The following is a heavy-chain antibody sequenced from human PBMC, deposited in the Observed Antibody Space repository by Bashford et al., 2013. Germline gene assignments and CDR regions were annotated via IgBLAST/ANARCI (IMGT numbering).Heavy chain of an antibody. CDR1: GFTFDDYA. V-gene: IGHV3-23*01. J-gene: IGHJ5*02. CDR3: ARADPVGATDIHGWFDL. D-gene: IGHD1-26*01. CDR2: ISGSSGST. Sequence: GSLRLSCAASGFTFDDYAMHWVRQAPGKGLEWVSAISGSSGSTYYADSVKGRFTISRDNSKNTLYLQMNSLRAEDTAVYYCARADPVGATDIHGWFDLWGQGTLVTVSS.